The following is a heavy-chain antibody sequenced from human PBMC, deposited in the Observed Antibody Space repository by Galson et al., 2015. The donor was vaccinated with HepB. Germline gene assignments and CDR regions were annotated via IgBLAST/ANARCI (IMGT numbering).Heavy chain of an antibody. CDR1: GFTFSSSG. Sequence: SLRLSCAASGFTFSSSGMHWVRQAPGKGLEWVAVMSYDGTDKYYGDSVKGRFTISRDNSKNTLYLQMNSLRADDTALYYCAKSPYDYGDYLFSGFDYWGQGTLVTVSS. CDR2: MSYDGTDK. J-gene: IGHJ4*02. V-gene: IGHV3-30*18. D-gene: IGHD4-17*01. CDR3: AKSPYDYGDYLFSGFDY.